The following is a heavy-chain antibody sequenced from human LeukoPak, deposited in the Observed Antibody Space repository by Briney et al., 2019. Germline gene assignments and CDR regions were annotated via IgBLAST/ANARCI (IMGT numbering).Heavy chain of an antibody. CDR3: AKKSGYDCDFDY. D-gene: IGHD5-12*01. V-gene: IGHV3-23*01. J-gene: IGHJ4*02. CDR1: GFTFSSYV. CDR2: ISGSGGST. Sequence: GGSLRLSCAASGFTFSSYVMNWVRQAPGKGLEWVSVISGSGGSTNYADSVKGRFTISRDNSKNTVYLQMNSLRAEDTAVYYCAKKSGYDCDFDYWGQGTLVTVSS.